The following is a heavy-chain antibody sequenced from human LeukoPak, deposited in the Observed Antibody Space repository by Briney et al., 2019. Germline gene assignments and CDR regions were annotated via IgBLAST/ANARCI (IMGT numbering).Heavy chain of an antibody. CDR1: GFTFSSYA. D-gene: IGHD3-10*01. Sequence: GGSLRLSCAASGFTFSSYAMHWVRQAPGQGLEWMGWINPNSGGTNYAQKFQGRVTMTRDTSISTAYMELSRLRSDDTAVYYCARGRWFDLRECFDYWGQGTLVTVSS. J-gene: IGHJ4*02. V-gene: IGHV1-2*02. CDR2: INPNSGGT. CDR3: ARGRWFDLRECFDY.